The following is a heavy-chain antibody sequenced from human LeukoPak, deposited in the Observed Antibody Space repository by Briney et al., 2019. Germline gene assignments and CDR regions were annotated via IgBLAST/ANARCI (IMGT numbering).Heavy chain of an antibody. Sequence: QTMSLTSIVDSRPISCYYWSWNRQPPGKGLEWNGYIYYSGSTNYNPSLKSRVTISVDTSKNQFSLKLSSVTAADTAVYYCARHRGGSYYENIYFDYWGQGTLVTVSS. V-gene: IGHV4-59*08. CDR2: IYYSGST. D-gene: IGHD1-26*01. CDR1: SRPISCYY. CDR3: ARHRGGSYYENIYFDY. J-gene: IGHJ4*02.